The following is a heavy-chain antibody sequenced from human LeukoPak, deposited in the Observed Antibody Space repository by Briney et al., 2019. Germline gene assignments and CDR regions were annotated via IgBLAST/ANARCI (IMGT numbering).Heavy chain of an antibody. CDR1: GFTFSSYG. D-gene: IGHD1-26*01. J-gene: IGHJ4*02. V-gene: IGHV3-30*18. CDR2: ISYDGSNK. Sequence: PGGSLRLSCAASGFTFSSYGMHWVRQAPGKGLEWVAVISYDGSNKYYADSVKGRFTISRDNSKNTLYLQMNSLRAEDTAVYYCAKVGPSGSYDLGYWGQGTLVTVSS. CDR3: AKVGPSGSYDLGY.